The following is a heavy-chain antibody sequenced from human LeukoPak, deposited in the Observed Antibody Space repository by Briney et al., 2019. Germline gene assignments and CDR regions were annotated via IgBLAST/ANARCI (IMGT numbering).Heavy chain of an antibody. CDR2: IYSGGST. J-gene: IGHJ6*03. CDR3: ARPAFYYYYMDV. Sequence: PGGSLRLSCAASGFTVSSNYMSWVRQAPGKGLEWVSVIYSGGSTYYADSVKGRFTISRDNSKNTLYLQMNSLRAEDTAVYYCARPAFYYYYMDVWGKGTTVTVSS. CDR1: GFTVSSNY. V-gene: IGHV3-53*05.